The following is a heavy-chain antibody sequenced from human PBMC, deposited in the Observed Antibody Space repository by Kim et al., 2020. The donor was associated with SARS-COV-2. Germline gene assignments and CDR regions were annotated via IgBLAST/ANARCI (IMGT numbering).Heavy chain of an antibody. D-gene: IGHD4-17*01. J-gene: IGHJ6*02. V-gene: IGHV3-11*05. Sequence: AVNGRFTISRDNAKNSLYLQRNSLRAEDTAVYYCARVGLTTVIYYGMDVWGQGTTVTVSS. CDR3: ARVGLTTVIYYGMDV.